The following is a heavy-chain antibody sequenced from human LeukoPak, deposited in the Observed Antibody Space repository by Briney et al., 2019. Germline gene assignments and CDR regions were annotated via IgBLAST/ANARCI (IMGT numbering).Heavy chain of an antibody. J-gene: IGHJ5*02. Sequence: GSLRLSCAASGFTFTNFEMNWVRQAPGKGLEWVSYISYSGSTTSYADSVKGRFTISRDNAKNSLYLQMNSLRAEDTAVYYCARAGPPAFDPWGQGALVTVSS. V-gene: IGHV3-48*03. CDR2: ISYSGSTT. CDR3: ARAGPPAFDP. CDR1: GFTFTNFE.